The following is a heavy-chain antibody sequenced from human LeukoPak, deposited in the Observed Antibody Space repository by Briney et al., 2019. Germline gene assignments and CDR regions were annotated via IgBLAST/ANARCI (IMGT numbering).Heavy chain of an antibody. CDR2: ISGSGGST. D-gene: IGHD6-13*01. CDR3: AREDSSSWPTYYYYYMDV. J-gene: IGHJ6*03. Sequence: GGSLRLSCAASGFTFSGYAMSWVRQAPGKGLEWVSAISGSGGSTYYADSVKGRFTISRDNSKNTLYLRMNSLRAEDTAVYYCAREDSSSWPTYYYYYMDVWGKGTTVTVSS. V-gene: IGHV3-23*01. CDR1: GFTFSGYA.